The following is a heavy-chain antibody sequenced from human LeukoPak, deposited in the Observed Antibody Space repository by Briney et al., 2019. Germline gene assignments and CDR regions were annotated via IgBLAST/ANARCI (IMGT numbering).Heavy chain of an antibody. Sequence: GGSLRLSCAASGFTFSDYYMSWIRQAPGKGLEWVSYISSSGSTIYYADSVKGRFTISRDNAKNSLYLQMNSLRAEDTAMYYCASTRSGSYFDYWGQGTLVTVSS. CDR1: GFTFSDYY. CDR3: ASTRSGSYFDY. D-gene: IGHD1-26*01. J-gene: IGHJ4*02. V-gene: IGHV3-11*01. CDR2: ISSSGSTI.